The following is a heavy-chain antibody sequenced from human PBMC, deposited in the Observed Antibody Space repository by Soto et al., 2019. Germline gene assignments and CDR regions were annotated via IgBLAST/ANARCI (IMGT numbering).Heavy chain of an antibody. V-gene: IGHV4-31*03. J-gene: IGHJ5*02. D-gene: IGHD3-10*01. CDR1: GGSISSGGYY. CDR3: ARGTIYYYGSGSYNWFDP. Sequence: SETLSLTCTVSGGSISSGGYYWSWIRQNQGKGLEWIGYIYYGGSTYYNPSLKSRVTISVHKSKNHFSLKLSSVTAADTAVYYCARGTIYYYGSGSYNWFDPWGQGTLVTVSS. CDR2: IYYGGST.